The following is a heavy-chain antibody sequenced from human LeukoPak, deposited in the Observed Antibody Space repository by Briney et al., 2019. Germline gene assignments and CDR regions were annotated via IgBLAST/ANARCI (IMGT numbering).Heavy chain of an antibody. D-gene: IGHD3-22*01. Sequence: ASVKVSCKASGYTFTGYYMHWVRQAPGQGLEWMGWINPNSGGTNYAQKFQGWVTMTRDTSISTAYMELSRLRSDDTAVYYCARTPYYYDSSGYQYYFDYWGQGTLVTVSS. J-gene: IGHJ4*02. CDR1: GYTFTGYY. CDR3: ARTPYYYDSSGYQYYFDY. V-gene: IGHV1-2*04. CDR2: INPNSGGT.